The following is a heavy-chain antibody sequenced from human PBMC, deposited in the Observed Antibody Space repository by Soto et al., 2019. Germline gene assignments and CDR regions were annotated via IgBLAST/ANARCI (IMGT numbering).Heavy chain of an antibody. CDR1: GYTFTSYG. J-gene: IGHJ6*02. CDR2: MNPNSANT. V-gene: IGHV1-8*02. Sequence: ASVKVSCKASGYTFTSYGINWVRQATGQGLEWMGWMNPNSANTDYAQKFQGRVTMTRNTSISTAYMELSSLRSEDTAVYYCARDQDNYVMDVWGQGTTVTVSS. CDR3: ARDQDNYVMDV.